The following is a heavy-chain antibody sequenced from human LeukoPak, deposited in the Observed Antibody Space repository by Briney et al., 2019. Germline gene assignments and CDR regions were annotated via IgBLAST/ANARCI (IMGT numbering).Heavy chain of an antibody. Sequence: ASVKVSCKASSYTFDISWVRQAPGQGLEWMGWISVYSGNTKYAQNLQGRVTMTTDTSTGTVYMELRSLRLDDTAVYYCAREGAIGAFDIWGQGTMVIVSS. CDR1: SYTFD. V-gene: IGHV1-18*01. CDR2: ISVYSGNT. J-gene: IGHJ3*02. D-gene: IGHD1-26*01. CDR3: AREGAIGAFDI.